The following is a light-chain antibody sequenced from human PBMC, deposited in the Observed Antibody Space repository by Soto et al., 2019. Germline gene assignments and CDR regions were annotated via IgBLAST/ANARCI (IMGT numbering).Light chain of an antibody. CDR3: QSYDTPVYV. J-gene: IGLJ1*01. CDR2: GNS. CDR1: SSNIEAGYD. V-gene: IGLV1-40*01. Sequence: QSVLTQPPSVSGAPGQRVTISCTGSSSNIEAGYDVHWYQQLPGAAPKLLIYGNSNRPSGVPDRFSGSRSGTSASLAITGLQPEDEADYYCQSYDTPVYVFGGGTKLTVL.